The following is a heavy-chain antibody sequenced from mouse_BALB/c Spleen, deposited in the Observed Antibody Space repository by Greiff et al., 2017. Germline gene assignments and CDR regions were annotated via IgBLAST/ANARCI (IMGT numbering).Heavy chain of an antibody. J-gene: IGHJ2*01. CDR1: GYSITSGYS. CDR2: IHYSGST. CDR3: AIYYDYDGRGYYFDY. D-gene: IGHD2-4*01. Sequence: EVQLVESGPDLVKPSQSLSLTCTVTGYSITSGYSWHWIRQFPGNKLEWMGYIHYSGSTNYNPSLKSRISITRDTSKNQFFLQLNSVTTEDTATYYCAIYYDYDGRGYYFDYWGQGTTLTVSS. V-gene: IGHV3-1*02.